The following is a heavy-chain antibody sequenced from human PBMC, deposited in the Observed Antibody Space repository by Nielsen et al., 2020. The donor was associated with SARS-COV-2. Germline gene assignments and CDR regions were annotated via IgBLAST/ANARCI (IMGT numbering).Heavy chain of an antibody. CDR2: ISWNSGSI. D-gene: IGHD3-10*01. V-gene: IGHV3-9*01. CDR3: AKAMVRGVIIIHYFDY. Sequence: GGSLRLSCAASGFTFDDYAMHWVRQAPGKGLEWVSGISWNSGSIGYADSVKGRFTISRDNAKNSLYLQMNSLRAEDTALYYCAKAMVRGVIIIHYFDYWGRGTLVTVSS. J-gene: IGHJ4*01. CDR1: GFTFDDYA.